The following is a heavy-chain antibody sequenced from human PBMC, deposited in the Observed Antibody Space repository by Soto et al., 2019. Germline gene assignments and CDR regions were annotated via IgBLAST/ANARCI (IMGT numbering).Heavy chain of an antibody. CDR3: NRGPSGDNVDH. CDR2: IYDDGTT. D-gene: IGHD2-21*02. CDR1: GDSISDVNYY. Sequence: QVQLQGSGPRLVKPSQTLSLTCTVSGDSISDVNYYWSWFRQSPDKGLEWIGHIYDDGTTYSKQSLKSRVTISIDTSKNQSSLPLSSMSAADTAVYYCNRGPSGDNVDHWRQGNLCTGSS. V-gene: IGHV4-30-4*01. J-gene: IGHJ4*02.